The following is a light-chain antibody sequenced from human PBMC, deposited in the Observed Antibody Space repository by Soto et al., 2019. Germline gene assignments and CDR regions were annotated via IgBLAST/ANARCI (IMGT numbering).Light chain of an antibody. CDR2: QDS. J-gene: IGLJ2*01. V-gene: IGLV3-1*01. CDR1: KLGDKY. CDR3: QSWERSTVV. Sequence: SYELTQPPSVSVSPGQTASITCSGDKLGDKYACWYQQKPGQSPVLVIYQDSKRPSGIPERFSGSNSGNTATLTISGTQAMDEADYYCQSWERSTVVFGGGTKLTVL.